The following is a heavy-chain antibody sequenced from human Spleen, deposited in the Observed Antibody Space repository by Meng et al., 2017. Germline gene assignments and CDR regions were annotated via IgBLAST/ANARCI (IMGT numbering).Heavy chain of an antibody. V-gene: IGHV1-18*01. CDR3: GRDRGAVIPAEIDH. J-gene: IGHJ4*02. Sequence: QGQLVQFGAEVKKPGASGKVLCPASGYTFTSYGITWVRQAPGQGLEWMGWISDNNGNTKYAQNYQGRVTLTTDTSTNTAYMEVRSLSSDDTAMYYCGRDRGAVIPAEIDHWGQGTLVTVSS. D-gene: IGHD3-10*01. CDR2: ISDNNGNT. CDR1: GYTFTSYG.